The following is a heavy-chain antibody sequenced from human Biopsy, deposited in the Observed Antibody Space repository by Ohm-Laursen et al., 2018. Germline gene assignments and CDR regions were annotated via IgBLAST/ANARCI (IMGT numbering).Heavy chain of an antibody. Sequence: SVKVSCKASGFTFSSSAVQWVRQARGQRLEWIGWIVVGSGHTNYAQKFQERVTITRDMSTSTAYMELTSLRSEDTAVYYCAATSTLYYYYYAMDVWDQGNTITVSS. CDR3: AATSTLYYYYYAMDV. CDR1: GFTFSSSA. V-gene: IGHV1-58*01. CDR2: IVVGSGHT. J-gene: IGHJ6*02.